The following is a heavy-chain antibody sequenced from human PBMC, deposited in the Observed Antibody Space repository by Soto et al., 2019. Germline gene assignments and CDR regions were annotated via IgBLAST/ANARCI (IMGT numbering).Heavy chain of an antibody. V-gene: IGHV4-31*03. CDR3: ATLTAGGSGRAY. J-gene: IGHJ4*02. Sequence: SLSLLCTVSGASFSSASYHWSWIRQHPGKGLEWIGCITVSPYYNPSLKSRVTISLDTSRNHFSLELSSVTAADTAVYYCATLTAGGSGRAYWGQGTLVTVSS. D-gene: IGHD5-12*01. CDR1: GASFSSASYH. CDR2: ITVSP.